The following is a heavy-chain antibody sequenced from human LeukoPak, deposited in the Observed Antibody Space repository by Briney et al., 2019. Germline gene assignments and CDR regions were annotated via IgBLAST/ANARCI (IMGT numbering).Heavy chain of an antibody. J-gene: IGHJ4*02. CDR3: ARDEARGYDFRPQDH. CDR1: GFSLRDYS. Sequence: GGSLRLSCAASGFSLRDYSMDWVRQAPGKGLEWVSSISSSSRYTFYVDSVKGRFTISRDNAKNSLYLQMNSLRVGDTAVYYCARDEARGYDFRPQDHWGQETLVSVSS. CDR2: ISSSSRYT. V-gene: IGHV3-21*01. D-gene: IGHD3-3*01.